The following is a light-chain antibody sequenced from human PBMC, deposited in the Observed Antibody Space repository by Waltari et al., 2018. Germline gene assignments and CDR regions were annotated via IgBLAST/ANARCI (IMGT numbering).Light chain of an antibody. Sequence: DIQMTQSPSSLSASVGDRVTITCRASQSISTYLNWYQQKPGKAPKLLIYAASSFQSGVPSRFSGSGSVTDFTLTINSLQPEDFATYYCQQSYSTPLTFGGGTKVEIK. J-gene: IGKJ4*01. CDR2: AAS. V-gene: IGKV1-39*01. CDR1: QSISTY. CDR3: QQSYSTPLT.